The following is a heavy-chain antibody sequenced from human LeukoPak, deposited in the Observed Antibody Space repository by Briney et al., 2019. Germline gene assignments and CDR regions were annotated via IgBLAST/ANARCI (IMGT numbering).Heavy chain of an antibody. J-gene: IGHJ4*02. Sequence: GGSLRLSCAASGFTFSSYGMSWVRQAPGKGLEWVSTISGSGGTTYYADSVKGRFTISRDNSKNTLYLQMNSLTADDTAVYYCAAQWLVSGGGQGTLVTVSS. CDR3: AAQWLVSG. CDR1: GFTFSSYG. D-gene: IGHD6-19*01. V-gene: IGHV3-23*01. CDR2: ISGSGGTT.